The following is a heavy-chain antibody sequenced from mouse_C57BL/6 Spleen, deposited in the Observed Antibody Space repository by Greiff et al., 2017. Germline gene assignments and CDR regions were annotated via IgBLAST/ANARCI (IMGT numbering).Heavy chain of an antibody. V-gene: IGHV1-69*01. CDR1: GYTFTSYW. Sequence: QVQLQQPGAELVMPGASVKLSCKASGYTFTSYWMHWVKQRPGQGLEWIGEIDPSDSYTNYNQKFKGKSTLTVDKSSSTAYMQLSSLTSEDSAVYYCARGGRGYYAMDYWGQGTSGTVSS. D-gene: IGHD3-3*01. J-gene: IGHJ4*01. CDR2: IDPSDSYT. CDR3: ARGGRGYYAMDY.